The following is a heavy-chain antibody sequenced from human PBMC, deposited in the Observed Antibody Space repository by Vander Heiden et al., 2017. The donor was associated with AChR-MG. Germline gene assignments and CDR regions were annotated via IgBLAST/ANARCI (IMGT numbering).Heavy chain of an antibody. CDR1: GDSVSSHNAA. CDR3: AKNSYGDAGHRYYGVDV. D-gene: IGHD4-17*01. Sequence: QVQLQQSGPGLVKPSQTLSLTCVISGDSVSSHNAAWNWIRQSPSRGLEWLGRTYYRSKWYNDYAVSVKRRITINPDTSKNQFSLQLNSVIPEETAVYYCAKNSYGDAGHRYYGVDVWGQGTTVTVSS. V-gene: IGHV6-1*01. J-gene: IGHJ6*02. CDR2: TYYRSKWYN.